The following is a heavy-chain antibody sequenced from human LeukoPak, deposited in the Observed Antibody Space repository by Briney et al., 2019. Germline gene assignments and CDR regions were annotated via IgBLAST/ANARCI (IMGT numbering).Heavy chain of an antibody. CDR1: GFTLSSYS. D-gene: IGHD1-1*01. V-gene: IGHV3-21*01. CDR2: ISSSSSYI. J-gene: IGHJ4*02. Sequence: GGSLRLSCAASGFTLSSYSMNWVRQAPGEGLEWGSSISSSSSYIYYADSVKGRFTISRDNAKNSLYLQMNSLRAEDTAVFYCAKGFYNDAIFDYWGQGTLVTVSS. CDR3: AKGFYNDAIFDY.